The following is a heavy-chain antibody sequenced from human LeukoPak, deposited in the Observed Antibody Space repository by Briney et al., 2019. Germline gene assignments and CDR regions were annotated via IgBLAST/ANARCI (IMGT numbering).Heavy chain of an antibody. D-gene: IGHD6-13*01. V-gene: IGHV1-18*01. CDR2: ISAYNGNT. CDR1: GYTFTSYG. Sequence: ASVKVSCKASGYTFTSYGISWVRQAPGQGLEWMGWISAYNGNTNYAQKLQGRVTMTTDTSTSTAYMELSSLRSEDTAVYYCARGPGIAAAGPNMYWGQGTLVTVSS. J-gene: IGHJ4*02. CDR3: ARGPGIAAAGPNMY.